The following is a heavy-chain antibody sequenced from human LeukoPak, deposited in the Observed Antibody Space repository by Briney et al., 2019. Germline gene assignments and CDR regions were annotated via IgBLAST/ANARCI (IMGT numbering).Heavy chain of an antibody. CDR1: GGSFSSYY. J-gene: IGHJ4*02. D-gene: IGHD5-18*01. CDR3: AKDTLIGYSYHTD. V-gene: IGHV3-23*01. CDR2: ISGSGGST. Sequence: ETLSLTCAVYGGSFSSYYWSWIRQPPGKGLEWVSAISGSGGSTYYADSVKGRFTISRDNSKNTLYLQMNSLRAEDTAVYYCAKDTLIGYSYHTDWGQGTLVTVSS.